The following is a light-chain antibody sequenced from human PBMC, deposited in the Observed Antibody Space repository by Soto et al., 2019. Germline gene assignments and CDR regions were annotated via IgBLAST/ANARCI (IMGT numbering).Light chain of an antibody. CDR1: QSVNSF. CDR2: DAS. J-gene: IGKJ1*01. CDR3: QQYYKWPQT. V-gene: IGKV1D-13*01. Sequence: AIQLPKSPSSMSASVGARITISCRASQSVNSFLNWYPKHPGKDTQLLIYDASSLESGVPSMFSGSGAGTEFTLTISSLHSEDFAVYHCQQYYKWPQTFGQGTKVDIK.